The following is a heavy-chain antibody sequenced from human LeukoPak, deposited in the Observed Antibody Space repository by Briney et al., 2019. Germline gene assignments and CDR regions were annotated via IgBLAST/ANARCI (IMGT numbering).Heavy chain of an antibody. CDR2: INHSGST. J-gene: IGHJ4*02. D-gene: IGHD3-10*01. V-gene: IGHV4-34*01. CDR1: GGSFSGYY. CDR3: ARVSGYYGSGSYLDY. Sequence: SETLSLTCAVYGGSFSGYYWSWIRQPPGNWLEWHGEINHSGSTNYNPSLKSRVTISVDTSKNQFSPKLSSVTAADTAVYYCARVSGYYGSGSYLDYWGQGTLVTVSS.